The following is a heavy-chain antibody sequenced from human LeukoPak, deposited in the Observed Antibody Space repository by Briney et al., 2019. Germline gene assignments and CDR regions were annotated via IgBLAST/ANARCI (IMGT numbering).Heavy chain of an antibody. V-gene: IGHV3-66*01. CDR1: GFTVSSNY. J-gene: IGHJ4*02. D-gene: IGHD4-17*01. CDR2: IYSGGST. Sequence: GGSLRLSCAASGFTVSSNYMSWVRQAPGKGLEWVSVIYSGGSTYYADSVKGRFTISRDNSKNTLYLQMNSLRAEDTAVYYCARGDYGDYVFYFDYWGQGTLVTVSS. CDR3: ARGDYGDYVFYFDY.